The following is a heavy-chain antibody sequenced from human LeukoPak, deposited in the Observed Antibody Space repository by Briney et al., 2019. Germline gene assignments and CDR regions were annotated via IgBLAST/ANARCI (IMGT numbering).Heavy chain of an antibody. CDR3: ARTASRAGTGFDY. D-gene: IGHD6-19*01. V-gene: IGHV3-7*01. J-gene: IGHJ4*02. CDR1: GFTFSSYW. Sequence: GGSLRLSCAASGFTFSSYWMSWVRQAPGKGLEWVANIKQDGSEKYYVDSVKGRFTISRDNAKNSLYLQMNSLRAEDTAVYYCARTASRAGTGFDYWGQETLVTVSS. CDR2: IKQDGSEK.